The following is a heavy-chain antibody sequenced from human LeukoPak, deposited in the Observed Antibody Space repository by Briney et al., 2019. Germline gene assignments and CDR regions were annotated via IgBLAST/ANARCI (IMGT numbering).Heavy chain of an antibody. D-gene: IGHD4-17*01. CDR3: ARDVHGDYGSGWFDP. CDR2: IMPLFGTE. J-gene: IGHJ5*02. Sequence: SVKVSCKTSGGTFNNYAISWVRQAPGQGLEWLGGIMPLFGTEGYAQKFQGRVSITKDDSTRTVYLELTSLTSDDTAVYYCARDVHGDYGSGWFDPWGQGTLVSVSS. V-gene: IGHV1-69*05. CDR1: GGTFNNYA.